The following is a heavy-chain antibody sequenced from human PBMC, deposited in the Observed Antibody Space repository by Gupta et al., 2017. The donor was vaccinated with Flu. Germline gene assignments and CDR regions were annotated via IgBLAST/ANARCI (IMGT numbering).Heavy chain of an antibody. V-gene: IGHV4-61*02. CDR2: IFKSGST. CDR1: GGSISSGSYY. J-gene: IGHJ6*02. D-gene: IGHD3-10*01. CDR3: AVLSYYGSRNDYYYAMDV. Sequence: QVQLQESGPGLVNPSQTLSLTCTVSGGSISSGSYYWNWIRQPAGKGLEWIGRIFKSGSTNYNTSLKSRVTISVNTSKNQFSLKLNSVTAADTAIYYCAVLSYYGSRNDYYYAMDVWGQGTTVTVSS.